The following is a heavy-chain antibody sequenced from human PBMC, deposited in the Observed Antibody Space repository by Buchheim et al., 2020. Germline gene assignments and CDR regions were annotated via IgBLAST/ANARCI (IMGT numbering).Heavy chain of an antibody. CDR1: GFTLSEHY. CDR2: TRNRANSYTT. Sequence: EVQLVESGRGLVQPGGSLRLSCAASGFTLSEHYIDWVRQAPGKGLEWVGRTRNRANSYTTEYLPSVKGRFTISRDNSKNSLYLQMNSLKTEDTAVYYCASSYGTSGYYVDYWGQGT. CDR3: ASSYGTSGYYVDY. D-gene: IGHD3-22*01. V-gene: IGHV3-72*01. J-gene: IGHJ4*02.